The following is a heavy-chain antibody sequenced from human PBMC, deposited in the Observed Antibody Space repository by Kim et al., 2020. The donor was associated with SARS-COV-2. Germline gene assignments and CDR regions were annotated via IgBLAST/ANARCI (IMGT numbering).Heavy chain of an antibody. J-gene: IGHJ3*02. CDR3: AKGAPRGYSYGFAFDI. D-gene: IGHD5-18*01. Sequence: GGSLRLSCAASGFTFSSYGMHWVRQAPGKGLEWVAVISYDGSNKYYADSVKGRFTISRDNSKNTLYLQMNSLRAEDTAVYYCAKGAPRGYSYGFAFDIWGQGTMVTVSS. CDR2: ISYDGSNK. CDR1: GFTFSSYG. V-gene: IGHV3-30*18.